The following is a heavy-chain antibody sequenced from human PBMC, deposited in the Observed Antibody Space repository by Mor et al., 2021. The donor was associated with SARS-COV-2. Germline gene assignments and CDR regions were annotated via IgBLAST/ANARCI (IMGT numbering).Heavy chain of an antibody. D-gene: IGHD2-15*01. V-gene: IGHV4-38-2*02. CDR2: SSQIGHT. J-gene: IGHJ4*01. Sequence: GGSSQIGHTDYNPSLKSRVTISIDRPKNQFSLKLTSVTAADTAVYYCAREETVETLPYYF. CDR3: AREETVETLPYYF.